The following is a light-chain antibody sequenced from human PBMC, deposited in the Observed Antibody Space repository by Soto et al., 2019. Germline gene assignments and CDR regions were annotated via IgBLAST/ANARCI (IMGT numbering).Light chain of an antibody. Sequence: GDRVTITCRASQNVNHWVAWYQQKPGKAPQFLIYDASVLESGVPSRFSGSVSGTEFTLTISSLQPDDFATYYCQRYNSNSRTFGQGTKVEVK. CDR2: DAS. CDR3: QRYNSNSRT. V-gene: IGKV1-5*01. J-gene: IGKJ1*01. CDR1: QNVNHW.